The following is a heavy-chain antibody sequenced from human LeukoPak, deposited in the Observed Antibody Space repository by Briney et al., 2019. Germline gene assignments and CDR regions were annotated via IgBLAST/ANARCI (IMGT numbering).Heavy chain of an antibody. CDR3: ARLKVPYTSGLAP. J-gene: IGHJ5*02. CDR2: IFYSGST. D-gene: IGHD6-25*01. CDR1: GGSISSGGHY. Sequence: SQTLSLTCTVSGGSISSGGHYWTWIRQLPGKGLEWIGYIFYSGSTYYNPSLKSRVIMSVDTSKNQFSLKLSSVTAADTAVYYCARLKVPYTSGLAPWGQGTLVTVSS. V-gene: IGHV4-30-4*08.